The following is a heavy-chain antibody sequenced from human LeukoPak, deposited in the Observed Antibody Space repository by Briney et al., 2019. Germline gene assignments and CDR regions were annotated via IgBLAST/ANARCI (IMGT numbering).Heavy chain of an antibody. CDR1: GGTFNSYA. V-gene: IGHV1-69*13. D-gene: IGHD3-16*02. CDR2: IIPIFGTA. J-gene: IGHJ3*02. CDR3: ARSWNDYVWGSYRDDAFDI. Sequence: GASVKVSCKASGGTFNSYAISWVRQAPGQGLEWMGGIIPIFGTANYAQKFQGRVTITADESTSTAYMELSSLRSEDTAVYYCARSWNDYVWGSYRDDAFDIWGQGTMVTVSS.